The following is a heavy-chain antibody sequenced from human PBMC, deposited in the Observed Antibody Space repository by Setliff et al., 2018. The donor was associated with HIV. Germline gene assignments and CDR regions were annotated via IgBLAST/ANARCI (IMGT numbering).Heavy chain of an antibody. D-gene: IGHD6-13*01. CDR3: ARDSSSWSWAEYFQF. CDR2: IKQDGSEK. J-gene: IGHJ1*01. CDR1: GFTFSNYW. Sequence: PGESLKISCAASGFTFSNYWMNWVRQAPGKGLEWVANIKQDGSEKYYVDSVKGRFTISRDNAKNSLSLQMNSLRAEDTAVYYCARDSSSWSWAEYFQFWGQSTPVTVSS. V-gene: IGHV3-7*01.